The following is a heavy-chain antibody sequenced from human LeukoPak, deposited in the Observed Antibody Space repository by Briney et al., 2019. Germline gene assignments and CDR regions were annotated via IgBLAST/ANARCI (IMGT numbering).Heavy chain of an antibody. J-gene: IGHJ5*02. CDR2: IYSSGST. D-gene: IGHD1-7*01. Sequence: SETLSLTCTVSGGSISSSSYYWGWIRQPPGKGLEWIGSIYSSGSTYYKSSLKSRVTMSVDTSKNQFSLKLTSVTAADTAVYYCARQASGTGTRPYCAFDPWGQGTLVTVSS. CDR1: GGSISSSSYY. CDR3: ARQASGTGTRPYCAFDP. V-gene: IGHV4-39*01.